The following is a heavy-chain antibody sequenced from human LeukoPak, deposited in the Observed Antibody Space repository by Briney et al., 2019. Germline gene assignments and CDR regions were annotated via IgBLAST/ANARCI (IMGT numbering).Heavy chain of an antibody. CDR1: GFTFANYV. CDR2: TSPDEGLK. V-gene: IGHV3-30*07. CDR3: ARDPYNGAYSEGYYYYYMDV. D-gene: IGHD1-1*01. J-gene: IGHJ6*03. Sequence: GGSLRLSCAASGFTFANYVTHWVRQAPGKGLEWVAVTSPDEGLKFYGDSVKGRFTISRDNAQNSLYPQMNSLRVEDTAIYYCARDPYNGAYSEGYYYYYMDVWGKGTTVTVSS.